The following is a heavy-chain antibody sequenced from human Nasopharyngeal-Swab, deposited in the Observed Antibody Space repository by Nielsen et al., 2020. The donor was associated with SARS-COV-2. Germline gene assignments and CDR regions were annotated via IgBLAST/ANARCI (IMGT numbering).Heavy chain of an antibody. Sequence: GESLKISCAASGFTFSNYNMNWVRQAPGKGLEWVSSISSSSSYIFYADSVKGRFTISRDNAKNSLYLQMSSLRVEDTAVYFCARGDYNWNYLVDSGYDYDKFDYWGQGTLVTVTS. CDR1: GFTFSNYN. CDR3: ARGDYNWNYLVDSGYDYDKFDY. J-gene: IGHJ4*02. V-gene: IGHV3-21*01. D-gene: IGHD5-12*01. CDR2: ISSSSSYI.